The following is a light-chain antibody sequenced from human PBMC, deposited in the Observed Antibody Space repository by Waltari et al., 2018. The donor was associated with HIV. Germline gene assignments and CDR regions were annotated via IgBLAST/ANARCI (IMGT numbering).Light chain of an antibody. CDR1: ALPKQY. Sequence: SSELTQPPSVSVFPGQTARITCSGDALPKQYAYWYQQKPGQAPLLVIYKDTDRPSGIPERFSGSSSGTTVTLTISGVQAEDEADYHCMSYTGHNRWVFGGGTKLTVL. V-gene: IGLV3-25*02. CDR2: KDT. CDR3: MSYTGHNRWV. J-gene: IGLJ3*02.